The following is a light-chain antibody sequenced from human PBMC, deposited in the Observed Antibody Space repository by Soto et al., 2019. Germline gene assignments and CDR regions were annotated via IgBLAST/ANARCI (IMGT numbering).Light chain of an antibody. CDR3: RAWDDTLNGWV. CDR1: TSKIGSNT. Sequence: QSVLTQPPSASGTPGQRVTISCSGGTSKIGSNTINWYQHLPGMAPKLLIYSNNQRPSGVPDRFSGSKSGTSASLAISRLQPEYEADFYCRAWDDTLNGWVFGGGTKLTVL. CDR2: SNN. J-gene: IGLJ3*02. V-gene: IGLV1-44*01.